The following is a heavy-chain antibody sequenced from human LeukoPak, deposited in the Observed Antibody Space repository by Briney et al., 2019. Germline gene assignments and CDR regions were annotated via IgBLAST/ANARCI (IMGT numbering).Heavy chain of an antibody. V-gene: IGHV4-34*01. Sequence: SGTLSLTCAVNGGSFNGYYWTWIRQPPGKGLEWIGEINHSGSTTYNSSLKSRVTISVDTSKNQFSLKLTSVTAADTAVYYCARGGREQLVRNWYFDLWGRGTLVTVSS. CDR2: INHSGST. CDR1: GGSFNGYY. J-gene: IGHJ2*01. D-gene: IGHD6-13*01. CDR3: ARGGREQLVRNWYFDL.